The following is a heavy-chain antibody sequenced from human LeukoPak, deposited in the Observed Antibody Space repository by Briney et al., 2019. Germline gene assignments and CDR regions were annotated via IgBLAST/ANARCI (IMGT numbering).Heavy chain of an antibody. J-gene: IGHJ5*02. Sequence: QSGGSLRLSCAASGFTFRTYSMNWARQGPGKGLEWVSYISGSGGTIYYADSVKGRFTISRDNSKNSMYLQMDSLRPEDSAVYYCVRDRAGRRSSWVEFDLWGQGMLVTVSS. CDR3: VRDRAGRRSSWVEFDL. CDR2: ISGSGGTI. D-gene: IGHD3-10*01. CDR1: GFTFRTYS. V-gene: IGHV3-48*01.